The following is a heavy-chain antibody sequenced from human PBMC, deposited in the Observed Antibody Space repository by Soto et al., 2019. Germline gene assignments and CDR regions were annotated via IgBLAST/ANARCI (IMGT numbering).Heavy chain of an antibody. CDR2: IYYSGST. CDR1: GGSISGYY. Sequence: SETLSLTCTVSGGSISGYYWSWIRQPPGKGLEWIGYIYYSGSTSYTPSLKSRLTISVDTSKNQFSLKLSSVPAADTAVYYCAITFIVVVTGDAFDIWSQRTTVTVS. V-gene: IGHV4-59*08. D-gene: IGHD2-21*02. J-gene: IGHJ3*02. CDR3: AITFIVVVTGDAFDI.